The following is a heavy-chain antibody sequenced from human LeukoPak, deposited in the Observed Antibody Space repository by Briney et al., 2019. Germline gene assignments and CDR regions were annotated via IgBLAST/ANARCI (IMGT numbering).Heavy chain of an antibody. V-gene: IGHV3-30-3*01. J-gene: IGHJ4*02. CDR1: GFTFSSYA. Sequence: PGGSLRLSCAASGFTFSSYAMHWVRQAPGKGLEWVAVISYDGSNQYYADSVKGRLTISRDNSKNTLYLQMNSLRAEDTAVYYCAKEGGGYCSSTSCYGLDYWGQGTLVTVSS. CDR3: AKEGGGYCSSTSCYGLDY. D-gene: IGHD2-2*01. CDR2: ISYDGSNQ.